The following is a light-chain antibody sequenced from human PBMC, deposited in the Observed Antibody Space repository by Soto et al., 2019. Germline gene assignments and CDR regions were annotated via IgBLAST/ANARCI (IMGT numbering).Light chain of an antibody. CDR3: YAIAYGPSV. Sequence: QSVPTQPASVSGSPGQSITISCTGTSSDVGSSNLVSWFQQHPGKAPKVIIYEVSQRPSGVSNRFSGSKSGNTASLTISGVKDEDESDCCFYAIAYGPSVFGGGTKLTVL. CDR2: EVS. V-gene: IGLV2-23*02. CDR1: SSDVGSSNL. J-gene: IGLJ3*02.